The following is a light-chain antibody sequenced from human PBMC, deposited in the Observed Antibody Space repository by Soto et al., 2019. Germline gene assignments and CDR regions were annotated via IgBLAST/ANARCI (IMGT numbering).Light chain of an antibody. CDR1: QSVSRY. Sequence: EIALTQSPATLSLSPGERATLSCRAGQSVSRYLAWYQQKPGQAPRLLIYDASNRATGIPARFSGSGSGTDFTLTISSLEPEDFALYYCQQRGNWPSFGGGTKVEIK. CDR3: QQRGNWPS. CDR2: DAS. V-gene: IGKV3-11*01. J-gene: IGKJ4*01.